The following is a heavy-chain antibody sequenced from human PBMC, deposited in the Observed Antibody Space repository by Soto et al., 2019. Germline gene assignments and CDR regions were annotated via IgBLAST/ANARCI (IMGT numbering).Heavy chain of an antibody. D-gene: IGHD2-2*01. CDR3: ARSQGSSTSLELYHYYYYGMDV. J-gene: IGHJ6*02. Sequence: QVQLVQSGAEVKKPGSSVKVSCKASGGTFGSYAISWVRQAPGQGLEWMGGIIPIPGTANYAQKFQGRVTIAADESTSTAYMELSSLRSDDTAVYYCARSQGSSTSLELYHYYYYGMDVWGQGTTVTVSS. V-gene: IGHV1-69*01. CDR1: GGTFGSYA. CDR2: IIPIPGTA.